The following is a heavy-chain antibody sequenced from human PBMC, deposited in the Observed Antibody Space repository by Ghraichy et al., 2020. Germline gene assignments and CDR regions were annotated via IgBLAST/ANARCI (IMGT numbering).Heavy chain of an antibody. J-gene: IGHJ4*02. Sequence: GGSLRLSCAASGFTFSSYGMHWVRQAPGKGLEWVAVISYDGSNKYYADSVKGRFTISRDNSKNTLYLQMNSLRAEDTAVYYCAKDRGRWSSGWSLLGNWGQGTLVTVSS. D-gene: IGHD6-19*01. CDR3: AKDRGRWSSGWSLLGN. CDR1: GFTFSSYG. V-gene: IGHV3-30*18. CDR2: ISYDGSNK.